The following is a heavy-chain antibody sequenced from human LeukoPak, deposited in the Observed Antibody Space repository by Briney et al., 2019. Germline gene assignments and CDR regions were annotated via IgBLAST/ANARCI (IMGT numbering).Heavy chain of an antibody. Sequence: PSETLSLTCAVSGGSISSGGYSWSWFRQPPGKGLEWVGYIYHSGSTYYNPSLKSRVTISVDRSKNQFSLKLSSVTAADTAVYYCARRGRRDGYNSLWYFDLWGRGTLVTVSS. CDR3: ARRGRRDGYNSLWYFDL. CDR2: IYHSGST. J-gene: IGHJ2*01. CDR1: GGSISSGGYS. V-gene: IGHV4-30-2*01. D-gene: IGHD5-24*01.